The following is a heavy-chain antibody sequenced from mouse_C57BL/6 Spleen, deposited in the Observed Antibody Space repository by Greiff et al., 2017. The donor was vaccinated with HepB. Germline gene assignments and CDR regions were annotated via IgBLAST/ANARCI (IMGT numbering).Heavy chain of an antibody. Sequence: EVQVVEPGGGLVKPGGSLKLSCAASGFTFSSYAMSWVRQSPEKRLEWVATISDGGSYIYYPDNVKGRFTISRDNAKNNLYLQMSHLKSEDTAMYYCAREYCGSSCLAYWGKGTLVTVSA. CDR3: AREYCGSSCLAY. J-gene: IGHJ3*01. CDR2: ISDGGSYI. D-gene: IGHD1-1*01. V-gene: IGHV5-4*01. CDR1: GFTFSSYA.